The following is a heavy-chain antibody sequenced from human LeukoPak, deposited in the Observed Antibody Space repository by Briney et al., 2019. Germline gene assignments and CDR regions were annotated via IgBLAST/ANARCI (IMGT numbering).Heavy chain of an antibody. Sequence: GGSLRLSCAASGFTFSTYAMSWVRQAPGKGLEWVSAISGSDDRTWYADSVKGRFTISRDNSKNTLYLQMNSLRDEDTAVYYCARGRPGYFDYWGQGTLVTVSS. CDR1: GFTFSTYA. CDR2: ISGSDDRT. V-gene: IGHV3-23*01. J-gene: IGHJ4*02. CDR3: ARGRPGYFDY. D-gene: IGHD6-25*01.